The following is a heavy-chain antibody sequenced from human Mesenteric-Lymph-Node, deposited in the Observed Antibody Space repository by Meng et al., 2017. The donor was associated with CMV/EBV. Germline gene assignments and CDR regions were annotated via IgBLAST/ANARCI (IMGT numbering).Heavy chain of an antibody. V-gene: IGHV4-39*07. Sequence: SETLSLTCTVSGGSISSSSYYWGWIRQPPGKGLEWIGSIYYSGSTYYNPSLKSRVTISVDTSKNQFSLKLSSVTAADTAMYYCARDRIRDSSGYFFYYGVDVWGQGTTVTVSS. CDR2: IYYSGST. D-gene: IGHD3-22*01. J-gene: IGHJ6*02. CDR1: GGSISSSSYY. CDR3: ARDRIRDSSGYFFYYGVDV.